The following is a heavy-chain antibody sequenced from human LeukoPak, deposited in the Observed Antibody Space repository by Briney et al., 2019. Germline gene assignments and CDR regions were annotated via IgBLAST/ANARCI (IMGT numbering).Heavy chain of an antibody. CDR1: GGSFSGYY. CDR3: ARDLPVVVPAATPGDAFDI. D-gene: IGHD2-2*01. V-gene: IGHV4-34*01. CDR2: INHRGST. J-gene: IGHJ3*02. Sequence: PSETLSLTCAVYGGSFSGYYWSWIRQPPGKGLEWIGEINHRGSTNYNPSLKSRVTVSLDTSKNQFSLKLSSVTAADTAVYYCARDLPVVVPAATPGDAFDIWGQGTMVTVSS.